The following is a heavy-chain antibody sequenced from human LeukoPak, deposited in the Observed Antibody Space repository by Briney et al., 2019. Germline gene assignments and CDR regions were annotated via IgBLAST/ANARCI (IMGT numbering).Heavy chain of an antibody. CDR2: IKQDGSEK. CDR1: GFTFSSYW. V-gene: IGHV3-7*05. D-gene: IGHD4-17*01. J-gene: IGHJ6*02. CDR3: ARDGDYGDYEILYGMDV. Sequence: GGSLRRSCAASGFTFSSYWMSWVRQAPGKGLQWVANIKQDGSEKYYVDSVKGRFTISRDNAKNSLYLQMNSLRAEDTAVYYCARDGDYGDYEILYGMDVWGQGTTVTVSS.